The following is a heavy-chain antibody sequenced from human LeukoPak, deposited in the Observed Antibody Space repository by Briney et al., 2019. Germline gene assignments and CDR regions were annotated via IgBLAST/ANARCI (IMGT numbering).Heavy chain of an antibody. CDR1: GGSISSYY. J-gene: IGHJ4*02. D-gene: IGHD4-23*01. V-gene: IGHV4-4*09. CDR2: IYHSGST. CDR3: ATLTTVVTAYYFDY. Sequence: SETLSLTCTVSGGSISSYYWSWIRQPPGKGLEWIGYIYHSGSTDYNPSLKSRVTISVDTSKSQFSLKLTSVTAADTAVYYCATLTTVVTAYYFDYWGQGTLVTVSS.